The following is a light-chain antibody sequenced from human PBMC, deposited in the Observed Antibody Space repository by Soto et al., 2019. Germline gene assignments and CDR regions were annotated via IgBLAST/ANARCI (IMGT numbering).Light chain of an antibody. Sequence: EIVLTQSPGTLSLSPGERATLSCRASHSVSGNFLAWYQQRPGQAPRLLIYGVSSRAADIPDRFSGSGSGTDFTLTISRLEPEDFAVYFCQQYGNSPGTFGQGTKLEIK. CDR1: HSVSGNF. V-gene: IGKV3-20*01. J-gene: IGKJ2*01. CDR2: GVS. CDR3: QQYGNSPGT.